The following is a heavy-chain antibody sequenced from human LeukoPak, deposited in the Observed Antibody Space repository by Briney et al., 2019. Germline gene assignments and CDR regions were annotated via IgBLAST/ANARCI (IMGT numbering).Heavy chain of an antibody. V-gene: IGHV3-7*01. Sequence: PGGSLRLSCAASGFTFSSYWISWVRQAPGKGLEWVANIKQDGSEKYYVDSVKGRFTISRDNAKNSLYLQMNSLRAEDTAVYYCARCGYGYYYYGMDVWGQGTTVTVYS. CDR1: GFTFSSYW. CDR2: IKQDGSEK. CDR3: ARCGYGYYYYGMDV. D-gene: IGHD5-18*01. J-gene: IGHJ6*02.